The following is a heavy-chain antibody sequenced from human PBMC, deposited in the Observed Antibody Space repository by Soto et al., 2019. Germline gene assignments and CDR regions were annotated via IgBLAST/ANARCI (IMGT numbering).Heavy chain of an antibody. J-gene: IGHJ4*02. CDR2: TKDKAYSYTT. CDR3: ASLRGVFGY. CDR1: GFSLSDLF. Sequence: EVQLVESGGALVQPGGSLRLSCSASGFSLSDLFIDWVRQAPGKGLEWVGRTKDKAYSYTTEYAASMKGRFTISRDESRNSLYLQMSSLTTEDTAVYYCASLRGVFGYWGQGTLVTVSS. V-gene: IGHV3-72*01. D-gene: IGHD3-10*01.